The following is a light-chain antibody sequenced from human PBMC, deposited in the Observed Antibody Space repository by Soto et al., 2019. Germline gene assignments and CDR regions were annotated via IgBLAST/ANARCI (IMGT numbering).Light chain of an antibody. J-gene: IGLJ1*01. Sequence: QSVLTQPASVSGSPGQSITISCTGTSSDVGYYNYVSWFQQHPGKAPKLMTYEVVNRPSGVSIRFSGSKSGDTASLTITGLQAEDEADYYCSSYAAGSIYVFGTGTKVTVL. CDR1: SSDVGYYNY. CDR3: SSYAAGSIYV. V-gene: IGLV2-14*01. CDR2: EVV.